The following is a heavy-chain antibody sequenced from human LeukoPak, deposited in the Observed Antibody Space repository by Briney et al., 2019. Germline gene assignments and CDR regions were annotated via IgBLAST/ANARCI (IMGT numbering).Heavy chain of an antibody. V-gene: IGHV3-21*01. CDR1: GFTFSSYS. Sequence: GGSLRLSCVASGFTFSSYSMNWVRQAPGKGLDWVSSISSSSSYIYYADSVKGRFTISRDHAKNSLYLQMNSLRAEDTAVYYCARAGAVAGTANDYWGQGTLVTVSS. CDR3: ARAGAVAGTANDY. J-gene: IGHJ4*02. D-gene: IGHD6-19*01. CDR2: ISSSSSYI.